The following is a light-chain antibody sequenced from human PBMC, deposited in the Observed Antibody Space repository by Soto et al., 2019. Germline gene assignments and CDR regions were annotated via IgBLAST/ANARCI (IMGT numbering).Light chain of an antibody. CDR3: QQYDSSPRT. Sequence: ESVLEQSPAPLSLFPGGRATLSCRASQSVSRYLAWYQQRPGQTPRLLIYDASNRATGIPARFSGSGSGTDFTLTISRLEPEDFAVYYCQQYDSSPRTFGQGTKVDIK. CDR2: DAS. CDR1: QSVSRY. V-gene: IGKV3-20*01. J-gene: IGKJ1*01.